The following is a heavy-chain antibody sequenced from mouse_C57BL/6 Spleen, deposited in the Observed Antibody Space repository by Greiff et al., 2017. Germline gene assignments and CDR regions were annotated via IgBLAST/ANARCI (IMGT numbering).Heavy chain of an antibody. CDR3: ARGGVPPYYFDY. Sequence: VQLQQSGPELVKPGASVKISCKASGYSFTGYSMNWVKQSPEKSLEWIGEFNPSTGGTTYNQKFKAKATLTVDKSSSTAYMQLSRLTSEDSAVYYCARGGVPPYYFDYWGQGTTLTVSS. D-gene: IGHD5-1*01. J-gene: IGHJ2*01. V-gene: IGHV1-42*01. CDR1: GYSFTGYS. CDR2: FNPSTGGT.